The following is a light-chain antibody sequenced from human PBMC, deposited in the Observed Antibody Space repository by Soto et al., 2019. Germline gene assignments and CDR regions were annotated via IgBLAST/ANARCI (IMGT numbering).Light chain of an antibody. J-gene: IGLJ3*02. CDR1: SSNIGNNY. CDR2: ENN. CDR3: GTWDSSLSAWV. Sequence: QSVLTQPPSVSAAPGQKVTISCSGSSSNIGNNYVSWYQQLPGTAPKLLIYENNKRPSGIPDRFSGSKSGTSATLGITGLQTGDEADYYCGTWDSSLSAWVFCGGPKLTVL. V-gene: IGLV1-51*02.